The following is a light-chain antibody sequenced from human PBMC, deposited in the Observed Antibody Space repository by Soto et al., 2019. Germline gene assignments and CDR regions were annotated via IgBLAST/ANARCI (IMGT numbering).Light chain of an antibody. Sequence: EIVFTQSPGTLSLSPGERATLSCRASQSVSSSYLAWYQQKPGQAPRLLIYGASSRATGIPDRFSGSESGTDFTLTISRLEPEDFAVYYCQQYNNRPPITFGQGTRLEIK. J-gene: IGKJ5*01. CDR2: GAS. V-gene: IGKV3-20*01. CDR1: QSVSSSY. CDR3: QQYNNRPPIT.